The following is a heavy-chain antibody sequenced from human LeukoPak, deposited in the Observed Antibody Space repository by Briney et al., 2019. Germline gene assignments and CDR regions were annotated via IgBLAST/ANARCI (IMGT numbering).Heavy chain of an antibody. CDR3: ARVGPWVNPDYYYYYMDV. V-gene: IGHV4-34*01. CDR2: INHSGST. Sequence: PSETLSLTCAVYGGSFSGYYWSWIRQPPGKGLEWIGEINHSGSTNYNPSLKSRVTISADTSKNQFSLKLSSVTAADTAVFYCARVGPWVNPDYYYYYMDVWGKGTTVTVSS. D-gene: IGHD1-14*01. J-gene: IGHJ6*03. CDR1: GGSFSGYY.